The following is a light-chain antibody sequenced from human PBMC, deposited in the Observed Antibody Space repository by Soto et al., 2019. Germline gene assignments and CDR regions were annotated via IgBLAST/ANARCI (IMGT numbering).Light chain of an antibody. V-gene: IGLV2-11*01. Sequence: QSALTQPRSVSGSPGQSVTISCTGTSSDVGGYNYVSWYQQHPGKAPKLIIYDVSKRPSGVPDRFSGSRSGNTASLTISGLQAEDEADYYSCYYGVSHTWVFGGGTQLTVL. CDR3: CYYGVSHTWV. CDR1: SSDVGGYNY. CDR2: DVS. J-gene: IGLJ3*02.